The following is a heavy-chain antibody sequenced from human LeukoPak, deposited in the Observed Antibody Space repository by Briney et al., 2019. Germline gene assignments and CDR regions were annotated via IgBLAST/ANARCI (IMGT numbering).Heavy chain of an antibody. Sequence: GGSLRLSCAASGFTVTDNYMNWVRQSSGKGLEWVSVIYGGGDTNYADSVKGRFIISRDNAKNTLFLQMNSLRAEDTAVYYCAKDLPPRYDILTGGGYYYGMDVWGQGTTVTVSS. CDR2: IYGGGDT. V-gene: IGHV3-53*01. D-gene: IGHD3-9*01. J-gene: IGHJ6*02. CDR1: GFTVTDNY. CDR3: AKDLPPRYDILTGGGYYYGMDV.